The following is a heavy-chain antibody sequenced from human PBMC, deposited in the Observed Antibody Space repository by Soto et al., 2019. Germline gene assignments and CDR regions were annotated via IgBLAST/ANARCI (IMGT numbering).Heavy chain of an antibody. CDR1: GGTFSSYA. V-gene: IGHV1-69*06. CDR2: IIPIFGTA. CDR3: ARTGRIQLWLMSNWFDP. D-gene: IGHD5-18*01. J-gene: IGHJ5*02. Sequence: SVKVSCKASGGTFSSYAISWLRQSPGQGLEWMGGIIPIFGTANYAQKFQGRVTITADKSTSTAYMELSSLRSEDTAVYYCARTGRIQLWLMSNWFDPWGQGTLVTVSS.